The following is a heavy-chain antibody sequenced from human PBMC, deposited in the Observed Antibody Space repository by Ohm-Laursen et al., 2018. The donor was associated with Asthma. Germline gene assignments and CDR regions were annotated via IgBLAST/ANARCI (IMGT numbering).Heavy chain of an antibody. CDR3: AKDKEWELLGAFDI. CDR1: GFTFDDYA. D-gene: IGHD1-26*01. CDR2: ISWNSGSI. V-gene: IGHV3-9*01. Sequence: SLRLSCSASGFTFDDYAMHWVRQAPGKGLEWVSGISWNSGSIGYADSVKGRFTISRDNAKNSLYLQMNSLRAEDTALYYCAKDKEWELLGAFDIWGQGTMVTVSS. J-gene: IGHJ3*02.